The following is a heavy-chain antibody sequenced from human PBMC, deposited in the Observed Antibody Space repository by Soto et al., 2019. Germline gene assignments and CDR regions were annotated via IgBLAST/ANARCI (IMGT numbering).Heavy chain of an antibody. CDR1: GFTFSNAW. CDR3: TTAYGKTYYYGSAVENF. V-gene: IGHV3-15*01. D-gene: IGHD3-10*01. CDR2: IKSKSDGGTT. J-gene: IGHJ4*02. Sequence: EVQLVESGGGLVKPGGSLRLSCAASGFTFSNAWMSWVRQAPGKGLEWVGRIKSKSDGGTTDYAAPVKGRFTISRDDSKNTLYLRMNSLKTEDTAVYYCTTAYGKTYYYGSAVENFWGQGTLVTVSS.